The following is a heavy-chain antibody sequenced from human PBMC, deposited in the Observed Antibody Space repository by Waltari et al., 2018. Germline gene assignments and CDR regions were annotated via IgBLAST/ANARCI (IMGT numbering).Heavy chain of an antibody. CDR2: VNPNSGAT. Sequence: QVQLVQSGAEVKKPGASVKVSCKASGDTLTGYYMHWVRQAPGQGLEWVGRVNPNSGATNYAQKFQGRVTMTRDTSMNTAYMELSGLRPDDTAVYFCARDLGYTYGVYNWFDPWGQGTLVTVSS. CDR1: GDTLTGYY. V-gene: IGHV1-2*02. J-gene: IGHJ5*02. D-gene: IGHD2-8*01. CDR3: ARDLGYTYGVYNWFDP.